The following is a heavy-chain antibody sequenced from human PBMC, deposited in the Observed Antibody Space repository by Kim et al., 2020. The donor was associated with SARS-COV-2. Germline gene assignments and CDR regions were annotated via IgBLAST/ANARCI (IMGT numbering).Heavy chain of an antibody. CDR2: IYTSGST. CDR3: ARVLDYYDSRGGSFDY. V-gene: IGHV4-61*02. CDR1: GGSISSGSYY. D-gene: IGHD3-22*01. Sequence: SETLSLTCTVSGGSISSGSYYWSWIRQPAGKGLEWIGRIYTSGSTNYNPSLKSRVTISVDTSKNPFSLKLSSVTAADTAVYYCARVLDYYDSRGGSFDYWGQGTLVTVSS. J-gene: IGHJ4*02.